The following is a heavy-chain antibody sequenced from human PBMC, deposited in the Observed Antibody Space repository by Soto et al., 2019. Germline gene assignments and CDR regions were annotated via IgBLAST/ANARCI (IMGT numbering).Heavy chain of an antibody. Sequence: ASVKVSCKASGGTFSSYAISWVRQAPGQGLEWMGWISAYNGNTNYAQKLQGRVTMTTDTSTSTAYMELRSLRSDDTAVYYCARDGYYYDSSGYYYYYWGQGTLVTVSS. CDR2: ISAYNGNT. V-gene: IGHV1-18*01. CDR3: ARDGYYYDSSGYYYYY. D-gene: IGHD3-22*01. CDR1: GGTFSSYA. J-gene: IGHJ4*02.